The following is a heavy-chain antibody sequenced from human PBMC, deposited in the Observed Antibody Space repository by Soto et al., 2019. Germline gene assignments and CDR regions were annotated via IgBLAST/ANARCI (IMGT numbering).Heavy chain of an antibody. CDR2: ISSSSSYI. CDR3: ARENGIAAAGTLPDY. Sequence: GGSLRLSCAASGFTFSSYSMNWVRQAPGKGLEWVSSISSSSSYIYYADSVKGRFTISRDNAKNSLYLQMNSLRAEDTAVYYCARENGIAAAGTLPDYWGQGTLVTVSS. CDR1: GFTFSSYS. D-gene: IGHD6-13*01. V-gene: IGHV3-21*01. J-gene: IGHJ4*02.